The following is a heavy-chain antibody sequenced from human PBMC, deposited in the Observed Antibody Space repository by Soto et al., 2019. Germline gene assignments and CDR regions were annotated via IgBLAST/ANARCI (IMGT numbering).Heavy chain of an antibody. CDR1: GGTFSSYA. Sequence: ASVKVSCKASGGTFSSYAISWVRQAPGQGLEWMGGIIPIFGTANYAQKFQGRVTITADESTSTAYMELSSLRSEDTAVYYCARGGDGSGSYYGIYYYGMDVWGQGTTVTVSS. CDR3: ARGGDGSGSYYGIYYYGMDV. CDR2: IIPIFGTA. V-gene: IGHV1-69*13. D-gene: IGHD3-10*01. J-gene: IGHJ6*02.